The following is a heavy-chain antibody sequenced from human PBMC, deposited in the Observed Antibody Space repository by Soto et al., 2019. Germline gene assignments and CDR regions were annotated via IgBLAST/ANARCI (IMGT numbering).Heavy chain of an antibody. CDR2: IWYDGSNK. J-gene: IGHJ5*02. D-gene: IGHD4-17*01. CDR3: VNEVDGLRGP. CDR1: GFTFSSYG. Sequence: PGGSLRLSCAASGFTFSSYGMHWVRQAPGKGLEWVAVIWYDGSNKYYADSVKGRFTISRDNSKNTLYLQMNSLRAEDTAVYYCVNEVDGLRGPWGQGTLVTVSS. V-gene: IGHV3-33*06.